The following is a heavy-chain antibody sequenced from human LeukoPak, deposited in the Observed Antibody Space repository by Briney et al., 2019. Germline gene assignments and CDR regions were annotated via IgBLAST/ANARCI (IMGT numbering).Heavy chain of an antibody. V-gene: IGHV3-23*01. CDR2: ISGSGGST. CDR3: AKDPCSSTSCYSDY. D-gene: IGHD2-2*02. J-gene: IGHJ4*02. CDR1: GLTFSSYA. Sequence: GGSLRLSCAASGLTFSSYAMSWVRQAPGKGLEWVSAISGSGGSTYYADSVKGRFTISRDNSKNTLYLQMNSLRAEDTAVYYCAKDPCSSTSCYSDYWGQGTLVTVSS.